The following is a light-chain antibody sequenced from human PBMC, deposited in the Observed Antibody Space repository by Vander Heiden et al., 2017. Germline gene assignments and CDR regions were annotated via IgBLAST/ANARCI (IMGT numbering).Light chain of an antibody. V-gene: IGKV2-28*01. CDR1: QSVLYFNGYTY. Sequence: DLEMAQSALSLPVTPGETDSISCRSSQSVLYFNGYTYFHWFLQKPGQSPLLLFYWCSYRASGVPDRFGGSGSGTDFTLQISRVDAEDVRVYYCMQALQPPYTFGQGTRLEIK. CDR3: MQALQPPYT. CDR2: WCS. J-gene: IGKJ2*01.